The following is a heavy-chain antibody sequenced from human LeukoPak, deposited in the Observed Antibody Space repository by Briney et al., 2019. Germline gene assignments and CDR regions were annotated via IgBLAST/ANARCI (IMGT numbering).Heavy chain of an antibody. V-gene: IGHV1-8*01. J-gene: IGHJ4*02. Sequence: ASVKVSCKASGYTFTSYDINWVRQATGQGLEWMGWMNPNSGNTGYAQMLQGRVTMTTDTSTSTAYMELRSLRSDDTAVYYCARRVTATRSFDYWGQGTLVTVSS. D-gene: IGHD2-21*02. CDR2: MNPNSGNT. CDR1: GYTFTSYD. CDR3: ARRVTATRSFDY.